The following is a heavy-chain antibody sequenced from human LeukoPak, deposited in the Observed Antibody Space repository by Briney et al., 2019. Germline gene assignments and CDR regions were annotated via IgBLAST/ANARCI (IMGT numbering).Heavy chain of an antibody. CDR2: IYYSGST. CDR3: ARINYYGNSAFDY. V-gene: IGHV4-39*01. J-gene: IGHJ4*02. CDR1: GGSINSNSYY. D-gene: IGHD3-22*01. Sequence: SETLSLICTVSGGSINSNSYYWGWIRQPPGKGLEWIGSIYYSGSTYYNPSLKSRVTKSVDTSKNQFSLKLSSVTAADTAVFYCARINYYGNSAFDYWGQGTLVTVSS.